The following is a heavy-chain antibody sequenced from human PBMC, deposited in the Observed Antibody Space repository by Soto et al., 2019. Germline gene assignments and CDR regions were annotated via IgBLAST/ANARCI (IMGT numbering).Heavy chain of an antibody. CDR1: GGSISSGGYY. J-gene: IGHJ5*02. Sequence: SETLSLSCTVSGGSISSGGYYWSWIRQHPGKGLEWIGYIYYSGSTYYNPSLRSRVTISVDTSKNQFSLKLSSVTAADTAVYYCARDFLTVRGVNWFDPWGQGTLVTVSS. D-gene: IGHD3-10*01. CDR3: ARDFLTVRGVNWFDP. V-gene: IGHV4-31*03. CDR2: IYYSGST.